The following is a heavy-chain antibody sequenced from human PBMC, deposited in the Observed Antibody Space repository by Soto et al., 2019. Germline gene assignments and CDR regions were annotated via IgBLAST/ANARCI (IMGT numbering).Heavy chain of an antibody. CDR2: IWYDGSNK. CDR3: ARDGEVVVPADAAEGSGHSEHRGMDV. Sequence: QVQLVESGGGVVQPGMSLRLSCAASGFTFSSYGMHWVRQAPGKGLEWVAVIWYDGSNKYYADSVKGRFTISRDNSKNTLYLQMNSLRAEDTAVYYCARDGEVVVPADAAEGSGHSEHRGMDVWGQGTTVTVSS. D-gene: IGHD2-2*01. V-gene: IGHV3-33*01. J-gene: IGHJ6*02. CDR1: GFTFSSYG.